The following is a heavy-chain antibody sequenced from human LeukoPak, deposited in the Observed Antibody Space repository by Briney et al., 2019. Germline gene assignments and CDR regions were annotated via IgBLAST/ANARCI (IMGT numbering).Heavy chain of an antibody. CDR2: ISAYHGAT. J-gene: IGHJ5*02. CDR1: GYTFTSHG. V-gene: IGHV1-18*01. Sequence: ASVKVSCKASGYTFTSHGISWVRKAPGQGLVRMGWISAYHGATTYPQTFQGRVTLTTDTSTSTVYMEMRSLRSDDTAIYYCARTNMVFGVNIEQNWFDPWGQGTLVTVSS. CDR3: ARTNMVFGVNIEQNWFDP. D-gene: IGHD3-3*01.